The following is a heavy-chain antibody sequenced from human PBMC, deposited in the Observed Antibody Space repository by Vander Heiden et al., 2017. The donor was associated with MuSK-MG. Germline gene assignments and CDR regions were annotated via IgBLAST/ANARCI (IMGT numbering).Heavy chain of an antibody. V-gene: IGHV5-51*01. Sequence: EVQLVQSGAEVKKLGESLKISCKGSGYSFTSYWIGWVRQMPGKGLEWMGIIYPGDSDTRYSPSFQGQVTISADKSISTAYLQWSSLKASDTAMYYCARHRGMDGSGSYYYYYYGMDVWGQGTTVTVSS. CDR2: IYPGDSDT. J-gene: IGHJ6*02. CDR1: GYSFTSYW. D-gene: IGHD3-10*01. CDR3: ARHRGMDGSGSYYYYYYGMDV.